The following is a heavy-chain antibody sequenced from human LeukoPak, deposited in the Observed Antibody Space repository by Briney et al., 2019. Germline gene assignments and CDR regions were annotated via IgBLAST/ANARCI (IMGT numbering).Heavy chain of an antibody. CDR1: GFTFTIFG. Sequence: GSLRLSCAASGFTFTIFGLNWVRQAPGKGPEWVSYIDARSGITYYADSVQGRFTLSRDNARESVFLQMDSLRVDDTAVHYCARTYDFGRGPPGDAFDNWGPGTWVIVSS. D-gene: IGHD3-3*01. J-gene: IGHJ3*02. CDR2: IDARSGIT. V-gene: IGHV3-48*01. CDR3: ARTYDFGRGPPGDAFDN.